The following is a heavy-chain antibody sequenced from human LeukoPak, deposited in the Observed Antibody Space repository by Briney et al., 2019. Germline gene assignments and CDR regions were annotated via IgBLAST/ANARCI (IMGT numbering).Heavy chain of an antibody. CDR3: ATEVLRFLEWLGGYETKNYYYYYMDV. D-gene: IGHD3-3*01. V-gene: IGHV1-69*13. Sequence: SVKVSCKASGGTFSSYAISWVRQAPGQGLEWMGGIIPILGTANYAQKFQGRVTITADESTSTAYMELSSLRSEDTAVYYCATEVLRFLEWLGGYETKNYYYYYMDVWGKGTTVTVSS. J-gene: IGHJ6*03. CDR1: GGTFSSYA. CDR2: IIPILGTA.